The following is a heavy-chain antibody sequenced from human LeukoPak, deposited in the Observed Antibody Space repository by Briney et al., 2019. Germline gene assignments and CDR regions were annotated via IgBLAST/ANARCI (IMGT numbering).Heavy chain of an antibody. CDR2: INPSGGST. V-gene: IGHV1-46*01. D-gene: IGHD3-22*01. CDR1: GYALTNYY. Sequence: EASVKVSCKASGYALTNYYIHWLRQAPGQGLEWMGIINPSGGSTTYAQKFQGRLTMTRDMSTSTVYMELSSLRSEDTAVYYCGRDLNRSGYTREGRFDPWGQGTLVTVSS. CDR3: GRDLNRSGYTREGRFDP. J-gene: IGHJ5*02.